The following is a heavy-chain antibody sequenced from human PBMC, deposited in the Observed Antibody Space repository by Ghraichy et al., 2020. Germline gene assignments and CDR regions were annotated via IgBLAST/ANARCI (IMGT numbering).Heavy chain of an antibody. D-gene: IGHD6-19*01. CDR2: INHSEKS. CDR1: GGSSGGYY. CDR3: ARGAPGIAVAPVY. Sequence: SETLSLTCTVYGGSSGGYYWNWIRQPPGKGLEWIGQINHSEKSDYNPSLKSRVTISVDTSKNQFSLKLSSVTAADTAVYYCARGAPGIAVAPVYWGQGTLVTVSS. V-gene: IGHV4-34*01. J-gene: IGHJ4*02.